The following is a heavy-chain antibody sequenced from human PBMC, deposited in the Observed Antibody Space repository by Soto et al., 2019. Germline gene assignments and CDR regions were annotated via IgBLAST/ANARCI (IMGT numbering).Heavy chain of an antibody. CDR3: ARSSTSSDYYYYYMDV. V-gene: IGHV4-28*01. CDR2: IYYSGST. J-gene: IGHJ6*03. CDR1: GYSISSSNW. Sequence: SETLSLTCAVSGYSISSSNWWGWIRQPPGKGLEWIGYIYYSGSTYYNPSLKSRVTMSVDTSKNQFSLKLSSVTAVDTAVYYCARSSTSSDYYYYYMDVWGKGTTVTVS. D-gene: IGHD2-2*01.